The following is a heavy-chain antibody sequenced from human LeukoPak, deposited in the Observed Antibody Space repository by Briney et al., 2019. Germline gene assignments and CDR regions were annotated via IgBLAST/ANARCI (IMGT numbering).Heavy chain of an antibody. Sequence: GGSLRLSCAASGFTFNDYYMSWIRQAPGKGLEWLSYINIGGTNTHYADSVKGRFTISRDNGKNSLFLQMDSLGVEDTAVYYCAKVSGSGWHFDHWGQGTLVTVSS. CDR1: GFTFNDYY. D-gene: IGHD6-19*01. J-gene: IGHJ4*02. CDR2: INIGGTNT. V-gene: IGHV3-11*04. CDR3: AKVSGSGWHFDH.